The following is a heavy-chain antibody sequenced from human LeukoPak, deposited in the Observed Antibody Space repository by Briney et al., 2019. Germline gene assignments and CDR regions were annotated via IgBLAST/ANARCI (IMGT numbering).Heavy chain of an antibody. J-gene: IGHJ6*03. Sequence: SETLSLTCTVSGGSISSYYWSWIRQPPGKGLEWIGYIYYSGSTNYNPSLKSRVTISVDTSKNQFSLKLSSVTAADTAVYYCARSNSGYYYDYYMDVWGKGTTVTVSS. CDR3: ARSNSGYYYDYYMDV. D-gene: IGHD3-10*01. CDR1: GGSISSYY. V-gene: IGHV4-59*12. CDR2: IYYSGST.